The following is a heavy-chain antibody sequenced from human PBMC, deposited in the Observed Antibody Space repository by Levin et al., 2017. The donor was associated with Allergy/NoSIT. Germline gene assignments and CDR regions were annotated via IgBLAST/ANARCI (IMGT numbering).Heavy chain of an antibody. CDR1: GFTFSSYA. CDR3: AKYRSGWSEGFDI. V-gene: IGHV3-23*01. CDR2: ISGSGGST. Sequence: QLGESLKISCAASGFTFSSYAMTWVRQAPGKGLEWISAISGSGGSTFYADSVKGRFTSSRDNSKNTLFLQTNSLRAEDTAVYYCAKYRSGWSEGFDIWGQGTMVTVSS. J-gene: IGHJ3*02. D-gene: IGHD6-19*01.